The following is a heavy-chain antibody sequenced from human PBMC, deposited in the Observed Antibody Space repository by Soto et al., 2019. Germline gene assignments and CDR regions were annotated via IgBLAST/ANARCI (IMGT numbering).Heavy chain of an antibody. CDR3: AKRGNYYDSSGYYFDY. CDR2: ISGSGGST. D-gene: IGHD3-22*01. V-gene: IGHV3-23*01. Sequence: RRLSCAASGFTFSSYAMSWVRQAPGKGLEWVSAISGSGGSTYYADSVKGRFTISRDNSKNTLYLQMNSLRAEDTAVYYCAKRGNYYDSSGYYFDYWGQGTLVTVSS. CDR1: GFTFSSYA. J-gene: IGHJ4*02.